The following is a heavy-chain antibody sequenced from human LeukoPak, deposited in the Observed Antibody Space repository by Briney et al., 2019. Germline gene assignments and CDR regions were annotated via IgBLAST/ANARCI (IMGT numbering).Heavy chain of an antibody. Sequence: GASVKVSCRASGYSFTTHYIHWIRQAPGQGLEWMGHSNPDNVNTKYAPKFQGRVTMTRDTSISTAYMELSRLRSDDTAVYYCARASYSSGWGKIDYWGQGTLVTVSS. J-gene: IGHJ4*02. D-gene: IGHD6-25*01. CDR2: SNPDNVNT. CDR3: ARASYSSGWGKIDY. V-gene: IGHV1-2*06. CDR1: GYSFTTHY.